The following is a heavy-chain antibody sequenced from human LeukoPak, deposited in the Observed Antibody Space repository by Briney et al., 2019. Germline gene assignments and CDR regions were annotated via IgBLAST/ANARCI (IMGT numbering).Heavy chain of an antibody. Sequence: PSETLSLTCTVSNGSISSGSYYWSWVRQPAGKGLEWIGRMYISGGTDYNPSLKSRVTISVDTSKNQFSLKLSSVTAADTAVYYCARVLIRAYSGYDFDAFDIWGQGTMVTVSS. CDR3: ARVLIRAYSGYDFDAFDI. CDR2: MYISGGT. V-gene: IGHV4-61*02. D-gene: IGHD5-12*01. J-gene: IGHJ3*02. CDR1: NGSISSGSYY.